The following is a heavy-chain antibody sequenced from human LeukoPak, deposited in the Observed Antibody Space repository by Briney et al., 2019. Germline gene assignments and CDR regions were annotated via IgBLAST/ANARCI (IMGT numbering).Heavy chain of an antibody. CDR1: GGSISSYY. V-gene: IGHV4-59*08. Sequence: PSETLSLTRTVSGGSISSYYWSWIRQPPGKGLEWIGYIYYSGSTNYNPSLKSRVTISVDTSKNQFSLKLSSVTAADTAVYYCARYDDIVVVPAAISRGYYYGMDVWGQGTTVTVSS. J-gene: IGHJ6*02. D-gene: IGHD2-2*02. CDR2: IYYSGST. CDR3: ARYDDIVVVPAAISRGYYYGMDV.